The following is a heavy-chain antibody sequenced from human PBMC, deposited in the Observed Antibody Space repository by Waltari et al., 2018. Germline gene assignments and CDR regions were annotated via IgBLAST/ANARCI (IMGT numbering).Heavy chain of an antibody. J-gene: IGHJ5*02. CDR2: IYHSGST. CDR1: GYSISSGYY. V-gene: IGHV4-38-2*01. Sequence: QVQLQESGPGLVKPSETLSLTCAVSGYSISSGYYWGWLRQPPGKGLEWIGSIYHSGSTYYNPSLKSRVTISVDTSKNQFSLKLSSVTAADTAVYYCARLKAGTWFDPWGQGTLVTVSS. CDR3: ARLKAGTWFDP.